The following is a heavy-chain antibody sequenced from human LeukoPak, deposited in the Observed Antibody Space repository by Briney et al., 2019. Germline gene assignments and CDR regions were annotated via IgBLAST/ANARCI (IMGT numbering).Heavy chain of an antibody. J-gene: IGHJ4*02. D-gene: IGHD2-2*01. CDR3: ARSARWFFLVPAAIPAYFDS. Sequence: SETLSLTCAVSGYSISSGYYWGWIRQPPGKGLEWIGSIYHSGSTYYNPSLKSRVTISVDTSKNQFSLKLSSVTAADTAVYYCARSARWFFLVPAAIPAYFDSWGQGTLVTVSS. V-gene: IGHV4-38-2*01. CDR1: GYSISSGYY. CDR2: IYHSGST.